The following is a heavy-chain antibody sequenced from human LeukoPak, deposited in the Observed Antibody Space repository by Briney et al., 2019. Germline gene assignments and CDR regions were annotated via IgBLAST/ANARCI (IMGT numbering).Heavy chain of an antibody. CDR2: INAGNGNT. Sequence: ASVKVSCKASGYTFTRNAMHWVRQAPGQRLEWMGWINAGNGNTKYSQKFQGRVTITRDTSASTAYMELSSLRSEDTAVYYCARDPDTVANNHIDYWGQGTLVTVSS. J-gene: IGHJ4*02. D-gene: IGHD5-12*01. CDR1: GYTFTRNA. CDR3: ARDPDTVANNHIDY. V-gene: IGHV1-3*01.